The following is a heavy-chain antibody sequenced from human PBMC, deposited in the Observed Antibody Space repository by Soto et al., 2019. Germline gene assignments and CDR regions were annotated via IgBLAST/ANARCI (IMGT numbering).Heavy chain of an antibody. D-gene: IGHD1-26*01. Sequence: VGSLRLSCAASGFTFSSYSMNWVRQAPGKGLEWVSSISSSSSYIYYADSVKGRFTISRDNAKNSLYLQMNSLRAEDTAVYYCARSRTTTSPRAAFDIWGQGTMVTVSS. CDR3: ARSRTTTSPRAAFDI. J-gene: IGHJ3*02. CDR2: ISSSSSYI. CDR1: GFTFSSYS. V-gene: IGHV3-21*01.